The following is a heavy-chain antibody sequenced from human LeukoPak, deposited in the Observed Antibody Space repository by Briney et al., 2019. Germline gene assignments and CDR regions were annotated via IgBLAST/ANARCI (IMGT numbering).Heavy chain of an antibody. D-gene: IGHD3-10*01. CDR3: ARVGDCYYYMDV. V-gene: IGHV4-39*07. CDR1: GGSISSSSYY. Sequence: SETLSLTCTVSGGSISSSSYYWGWIRQPPGKGLEWIGSIYYSGSTYYNPSLKSRVTISVDTSKNQFSLKLSSVTAADTAVYYCARVGDCYYYMDVWGKGTTVTVSS. CDR2: IYYSGST. J-gene: IGHJ6*03.